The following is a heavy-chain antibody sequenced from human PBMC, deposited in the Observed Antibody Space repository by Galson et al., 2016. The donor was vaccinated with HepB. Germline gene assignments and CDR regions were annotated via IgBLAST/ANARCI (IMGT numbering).Heavy chain of an antibody. V-gene: IGHV2-70*01. CDR3: ARIRLYSDGSSGVDPYYFDP. CDR2: IDWADDK. J-gene: IGHJ5*02. D-gene: IGHD5-24*01. CDR1: GFSLSTSGMC. Sequence: PALVKPTQTLTLTCTFSGFSLSTSGMCVSWIRQPPGKALEWLALIDWADDKYYSTSLKTRLTISKDTSRSQVVLTLTNVDPVDTATYFCARIRLYSDGSSGVDPYYFDPWGQGTLVTVSS.